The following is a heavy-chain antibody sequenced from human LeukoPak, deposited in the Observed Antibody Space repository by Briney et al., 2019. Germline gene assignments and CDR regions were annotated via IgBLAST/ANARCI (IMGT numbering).Heavy chain of an antibody. J-gene: IGHJ4*02. Sequence: GGSLRLSCEASGFTFGSHAMYWVRQAPGKGLEGVAGIFGSGGSPHYADPVKGRFTISRDNSRNTVYLQINSMRAEDTAVYYCGKTTVGYSSGQKPAWPVDYWGQGTLVTVSS. D-gene: IGHD5-18*01. CDR2: IFGSGGSP. CDR1: GFTFGSHA. V-gene: IGHV3-23*01. CDR3: GKTTVGYSSGQKPAWPVDY.